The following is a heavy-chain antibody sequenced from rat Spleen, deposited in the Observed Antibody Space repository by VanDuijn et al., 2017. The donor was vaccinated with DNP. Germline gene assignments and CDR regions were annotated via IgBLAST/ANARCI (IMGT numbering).Heavy chain of an antibody. Sequence: VQLKESGPGLVQPSQTLSLTCTVSGFSLITNSVHWVRQAPTKGLEWVAYIGSDGYAPYYGDSVKGRFAISRDNAKNTLYLQMNSLRSEDMATYYCVRWSSGHFDYWGQGVMVPVSS. D-gene: IGHD4-3*01. CDR1: GFSLITNS. V-gene: IGHV5S13*01. J-gene: IGHJ2*01. CDR3: VRWSSGHFDY. CDR2: IGSDGYAP.